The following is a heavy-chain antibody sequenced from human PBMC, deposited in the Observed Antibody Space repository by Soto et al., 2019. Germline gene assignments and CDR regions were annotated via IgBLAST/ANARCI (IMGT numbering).Heavy chain of an antibody. J-gene: IGHJ4*02. CDR3: ARLKVGATSDY. CDR1: GYSFAGHW. D-gene: IGHD1-26*01. V-gene: IGHV5-10-1*01. CDR2: IDPSDSYT. Sequence: GDSLEISCQGSGYSFAGHWISWVRQMPGKGLDWMGRIDPSDSYTNYSPSFEGHVTMSAXXXVXXXYXQXXGLXASDTAIYFCARLKVGATSDYWGQGTLVTVS.